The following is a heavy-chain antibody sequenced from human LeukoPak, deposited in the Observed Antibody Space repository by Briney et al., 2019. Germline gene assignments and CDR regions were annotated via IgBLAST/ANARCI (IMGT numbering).Heavy chain of an antibody. V-gene: IGHV1-8*01. D-gene: IGHD1-26*01. CDR1: GYTFTSSD. CDR2: VNPNSGNT. CDR3: AGEVGAENWFDP. Sequence: ASVTVSCKASGYTFTSSDINWVRQAAGQGLEWMGCVNPNSGNTAYAQKSQGRVTMTRDTSISTAYMELSSLRFDDTAVYYCAGEVGAENWFDPWGQGTLVTVSS. J-gene: IGHJ5*02.